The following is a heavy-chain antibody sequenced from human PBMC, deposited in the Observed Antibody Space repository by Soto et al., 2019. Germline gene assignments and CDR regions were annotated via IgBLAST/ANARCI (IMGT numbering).Heavy chain of an antibody. J-gene: IGHJ4*02. CDR2: ISGSGDNT. CDR1: GFTFSTYA. Sequence: GGSLRLSCTASGFTFSTYAMSWVRQAPGKGLEWVSVISGSGDNTYYADSVRGRFTISRDNSKNTLYLHMNSLTDDDTAIYYCARTMHVPVATGGFDSWGQGTLVTVSS. V-gene: IGHV3-23*01. D-gene: IGHD2-2*01. CDR3: ARTMHVPVATGGFDS.